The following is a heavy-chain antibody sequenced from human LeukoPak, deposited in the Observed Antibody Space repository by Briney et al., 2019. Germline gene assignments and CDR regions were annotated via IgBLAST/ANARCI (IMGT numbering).Heavy chain of an antibody. J-gene: IGHJ5*02. CDR2: INPNSGGT. Sequence: GASVKVSRKASGYTFTGYYMHWVRQAPGQGLEWMGWINPNSGGTNYAQKFQGRVTMTRDTSISTAYMELSRLRSDDTAVYYCARDRDEYYDFWSGYSPTTNWFDPWGQGTLVTVSS. CDR1: GYTFTGYY. D-gene: IGHD3-3*01. V-gene: IGHV1-2*02. CDR3: ARDRDEYYDFWSGYSPTTNWFDP.